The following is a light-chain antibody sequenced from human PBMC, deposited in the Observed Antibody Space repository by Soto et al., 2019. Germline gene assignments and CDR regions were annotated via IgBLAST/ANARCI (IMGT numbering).Light chain of an antibody. V-gene: IGLV2-11*01. J-gene: IGLJ3*02. Sequence: QSVLTQPRSVSGSPGQSVTISCTGTSSDVGGYNYVSWYQQYPGKAPKLIIYDVTKRPSGVPDRFSGSKSGNTASLTISGLQAEDEADYYCCSYAGSYTLWVFGGGTSSPS. CDR1: SSDVGGYNY. CDR2: DVT. CDR3: CSYAGSYTLWV.